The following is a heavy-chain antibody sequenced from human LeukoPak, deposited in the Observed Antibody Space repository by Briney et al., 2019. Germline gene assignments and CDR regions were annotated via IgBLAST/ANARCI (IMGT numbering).Heavy chain of an antibody. J-gene: IGHJ4*02. CDR2: ISSNGGST. Sequence: PGGPLRLSCGASGFLFKNYLMHWLRQSTEGALEYVTAISSNGGSTYYADSVKGRFTISRDNSRNTLHLQMSSLRVEDTAVYYCVKDSSSGSYFDYWGQGTLVTVSS. V-gene: IGHV3-64D*06. D-gene: IGHD3-10*01. CDR1: GFLFKNYL. CDR3: VKDSSSGSYFDY.